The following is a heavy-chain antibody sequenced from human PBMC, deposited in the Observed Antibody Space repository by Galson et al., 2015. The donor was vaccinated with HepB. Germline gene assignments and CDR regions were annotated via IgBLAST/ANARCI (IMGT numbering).Heavy chain of an antibody. J-gene: IGHJ3*02. D-gene: IGHD2-15*01. CDR1: GYSFTSYW. CDR3: ARHRLGYCSGGSCYSRLDAFDI. Sequence: QSGAEVKKPGESLKISCKGSGYSFTSYWIGWVRQMPGKGLEWMGIIYPGDSDTRYSPSFQGQVTISADKSISTAYLQWSSLKASDTAMYYCARHRLGYCSGGSCYSRLDAFDIWGQGTMVTVSS. V-gene: IGHV5-51*01. CDR2: IYPGDSDT.